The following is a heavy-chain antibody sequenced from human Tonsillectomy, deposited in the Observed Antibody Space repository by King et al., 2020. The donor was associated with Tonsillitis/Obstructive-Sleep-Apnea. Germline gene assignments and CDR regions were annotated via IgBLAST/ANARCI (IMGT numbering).Heavy chain of an antibody. CDR3: ARRYCSSCSCHHFYMDV. CDR1: GGSFSGYY. V-gene: IGHV4-34*01. J-gene: IGHJ6*03. D-gene: IGHD2-2*01. CDR2: INHSGST. Sequence: VQLQQWGAGLLKPSETLSLTCAVYGGSFSGYYWSWIRQPPGKGLEWIGEINHSGSTNYNPSLKGRVTISVDTSKNQFSLKLSSVTAADTAVYYCARRYCSSCSCHHFYMDVWGKGTTVTVSS.